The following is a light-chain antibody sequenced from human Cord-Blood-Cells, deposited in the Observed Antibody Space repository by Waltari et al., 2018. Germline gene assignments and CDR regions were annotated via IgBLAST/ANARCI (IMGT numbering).Light chain of an antibody. V-gene: IGLV1-44*01. CDR1: SCTIGRTT. J-gene: IGLJ1*01. CDR3: AAWDDSLNGYV. CDR2: STN. Sequence: QSVLLHPPPSSGAPGQRVTTPCSGRSCTIGRTTLHWYQQLPGTAPKLLIYSTNQRPSGVPDRFSGSKSGTSASLAISGLQSEDEADYYCAAWDDSLNGYVFGTGTKVTVL.